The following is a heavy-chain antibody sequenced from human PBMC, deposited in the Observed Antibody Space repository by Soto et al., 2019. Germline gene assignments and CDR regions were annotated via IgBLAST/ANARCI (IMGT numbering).Heavy chain of an antibody. V-gene: IGHV1-69*13. J-gene: IGHJ4*02. D-gene: IGHD5-18*01. CDR3: ARGWRGYSYGGSFDY. CDR2: IIPIFGTA. Sequence: SVKVSCKASGGTFSSYAISWVRQAPGQGLEWMGGIIPIFGTAIYAQKFQVRVTITADESTSTAYMELSSLRSEDTAVYSCARGWRGYSYGGSFDYWGQGTLVTVSS. CDR1: GGTFSSYA.